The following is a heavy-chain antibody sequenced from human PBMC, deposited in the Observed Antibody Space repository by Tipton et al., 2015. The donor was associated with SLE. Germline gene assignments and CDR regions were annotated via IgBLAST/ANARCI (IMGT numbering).Heavy chain of an antibody. J-gene: IGHJ4*02. CDR3: ARLVLLIDY. Sequence: TLSLTCAVYGGSFSGHYWSWIRQPPGKGLEWIGSIYYSGTTYYNPSLKSRVTISVDTSKNQFSLRLSSVTAADTAFYYCARLVLLIDYWGQGTLVTVSS. V-gene: IGHV4-34*01. CDR1: GGSFSGHY. D-gene: IGHD6-6*01. CDR2: IYYSGTT.